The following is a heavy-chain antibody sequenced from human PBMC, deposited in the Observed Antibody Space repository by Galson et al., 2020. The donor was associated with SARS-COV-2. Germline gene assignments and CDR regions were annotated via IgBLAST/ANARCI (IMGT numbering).Heavy chain of an antibody. CDR2: IIPIFGTA. J-gene: IGHJ6*03. Sequence: ASVKVSCKASGGTFSSYAISWVRQAPGQGLEWMGGIIPIFGTANYAQKFQGRVTITTDESTSTAYMELSSLRSEDTAVYYCARGGWRFGDPICYYYYYMDVWGKGTTVTVSS. CDR1: GGTFSSYA. CDR3: ARGGWRFGDPICYYYYYMDV. V-gene: IGHV1-69*05. D-gene: IGHD3-10*01.